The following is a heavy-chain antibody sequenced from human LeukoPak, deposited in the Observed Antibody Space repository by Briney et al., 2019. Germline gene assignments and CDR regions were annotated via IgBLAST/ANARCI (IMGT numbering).Heavy chain of an antibody. D-gene: IGHD2-15*01. CDR2: INSDGSST. Sequence: GGTLRLSCAASGFTFSSYWMHWVRQAPGKGLVWVSRINSDGSSTSYADSVKGRFTISRDNAKNTLYLQISSLRAEATAGYFCARKQVAVGYYYGMDVWAKGPWSPSP. J-gene: IGHJ6*02. CDR3: ARKQVAVGYYYGMDV. V-gene: IGHV3-74*01. CDR1: GFTFSSYW.